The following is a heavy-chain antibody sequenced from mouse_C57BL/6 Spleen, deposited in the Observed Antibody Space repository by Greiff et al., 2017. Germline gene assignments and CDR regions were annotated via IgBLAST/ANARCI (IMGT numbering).Heavy chain of an antibody. CDR1: GYTFTSYW. D-gene: IGHD2-4*01. V-gene: IGHV1-74*01. J-gene: IGHJ3*01. CDR2: IHPSDSDT. CDR3: ARYYDYDEAWFAY. Sequence: QVQLKQPGAELVKPGASVKVSCKASGYTFTSYWMHWVKQRPGQGLEWIGRIHPSDSDTNYNQKFKGKATLTVDKSSSTAYMQLSSLTSEDSAVYYCARYYDYDEAWFAYWGQGTLVTVSA.